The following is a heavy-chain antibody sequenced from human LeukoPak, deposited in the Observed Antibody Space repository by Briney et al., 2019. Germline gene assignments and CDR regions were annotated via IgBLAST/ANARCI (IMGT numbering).Heavy chain of an antibody. Sequence: GGSLRLSCAASGFTFSSYGMHWVRQAPGKGLEWVAFIRYDGSNKYYADSVKGRFTISRDNSKTTLYLQMNSLRAEDTAVYYCAIAFTMVRASPYYFDYWGQGTLVTVSS. V-gene: IGHV3-30*02. CDR3: AIAFTMVRASPYYFDY. J-gene: IGHJ4*02. CDR2: IRYDGSNK. D-gene: IGHD3-10*01. CDR1: GFTFSSYG.